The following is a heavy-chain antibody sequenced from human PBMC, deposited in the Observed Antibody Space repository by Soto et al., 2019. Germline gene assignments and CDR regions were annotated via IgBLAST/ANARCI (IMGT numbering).Heavy chain of an antibody. CDR1: GFTFSSYG. J-gene: IGHJ4*02. D-gene: IGHD3-3*01. Sequence: QVQLVESGGGVVQPGRSLRLSCAASGFTFSSYGMHWVRQAPGKGLEWVAVIWYDGSNKYYADSVKGRFTIPRDNSKKPSYLQQHSLRSEDRAVDYCAIDSRLGVVIIDFGIGYWGQGTPVTV. V-gene: IGHV3-33*01. CDR3: AIDSRLGVVIIDFGIGY. CDR2: IWYDGSNK.